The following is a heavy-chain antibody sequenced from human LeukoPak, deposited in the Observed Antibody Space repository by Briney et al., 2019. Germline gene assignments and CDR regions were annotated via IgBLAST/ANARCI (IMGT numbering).Heavy chain of an antibody. J-gene: IGHJ4*02. CDR3: ARGVAPSIAAAGTILSFDY. D-gene: IGHD6-13*01. CDR1: GGSISSSSYY. CDR2: IHYSGST. Sequence: SEILSLTCTVSGGSISSSSYYWGWIRQPPGKGLEWIGSIHYSGSTNYNPSLKSRVTISVDTSKNQFSLKLSSVTAADTAVYYCARGVAPSIAAAGTILSFDYWGQGTLVTVSS. V-gene: IGHV4-39*07.